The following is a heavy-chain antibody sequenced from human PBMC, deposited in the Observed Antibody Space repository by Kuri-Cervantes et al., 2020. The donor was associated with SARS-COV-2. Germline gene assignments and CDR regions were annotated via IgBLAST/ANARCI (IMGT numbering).Heavy chain of an antibody. CDR2: ISYDGTNK. D-gene: IGHD1-26*01. J-gene: IGHJ4*02. V-gene: IGHV3-30*18. CDR3: AKGRYQVDY. Sequence: GGSLSLSCAASGFNFSSHAMHWDRQAPGKGLEWVAVISYDGTNKYYADSVRGRFSISRDNSNNSLSLQMNILRGEDTAVYYCAKGRYQVDYWGQGTRVTVSS. CDR1: GFNFSSHA.